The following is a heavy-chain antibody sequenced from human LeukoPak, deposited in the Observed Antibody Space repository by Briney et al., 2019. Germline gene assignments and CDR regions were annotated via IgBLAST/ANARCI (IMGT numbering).Heavy chain of an antibody. V-gene: IGHV4-39*07. CDR2: IYYSGST. CDR1: GGSISSSRYY. D-gene: IGHD3-22*01. J-gene: IGHJ5*02. CDR3: ARDIRAITMIVVVHNWFDP. Sequence: SETLSLTCTVSGGSISSSRYYWGWIRQPPGKGLEWIGSIYYSGSTYYNPSLKSRVTISVDTSKNQFSLKLSSVTAADTAVYYCARDIRAITMIVVVHNWFDPWGQGTLVTVSS.